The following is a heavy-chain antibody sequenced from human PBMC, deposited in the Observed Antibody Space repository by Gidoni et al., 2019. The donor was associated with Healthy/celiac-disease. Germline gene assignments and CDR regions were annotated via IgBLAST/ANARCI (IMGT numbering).Heavy chain of an antibody. CDR1: GFGFSSYW. CDR2: INPDGSSS. CDR3: AGQDGFDI. J-gene: IGHJ3*02. Sequence: EGQLVNSGGGLVQPGGSLRLSCAASGFGFSSYWMHWVRQVPGKGLVWVSHINPDGSSSNYADSVKGRFTVSRDNAKNTLFLQMNSLRVEDTAIYYCAGQDGFDIWGQGTMVTVSA. V-gene: IGHV3-74*01.